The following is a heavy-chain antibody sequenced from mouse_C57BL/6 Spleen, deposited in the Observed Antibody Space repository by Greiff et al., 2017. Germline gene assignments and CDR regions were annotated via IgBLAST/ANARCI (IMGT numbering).Heavy chain of an antibody. CDR2: ISYDGSN. Sequence: ESGPGLVKPSQSLSLTCSVTGYSITSGYYWNWIRQFPGNKLEWMGYISYDGSNNYNPSLKNRISITRDTSKNQFFLKLNSVTTEDTATYYCARGDYYGSSYNDWGQGTTLTVAS. V-gene: IGHV3-6*01. J-gene: IGHJ2*01. CDR3: ARGDYYGSSYND. D-gene: IGHD1-1*01. CDR1: GYSITSGYY.